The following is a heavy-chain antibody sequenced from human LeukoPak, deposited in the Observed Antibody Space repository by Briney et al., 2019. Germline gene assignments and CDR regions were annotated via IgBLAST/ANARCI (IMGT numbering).Heavy chain of an antibody. D-gene: IGHD1-26*01. Sequence: ASVKVSCKDSGYTFTDYDNIWVRQATGQGLEWMGWMNPNSGVTGYAQKFQGRVSMTRDTSVSTAYMELSSLRSEDTAVYFCARGPIYPKSGDYPNYYLDYWGQGTLVTVSS. V-gene: IGHV1-8*01. J-gene: IGHJ4*02. CDR1: GYTFTDYD. CDR2: MNPNSGVT. CDR3: ARGPIYPKSGDYPNYYLDY.